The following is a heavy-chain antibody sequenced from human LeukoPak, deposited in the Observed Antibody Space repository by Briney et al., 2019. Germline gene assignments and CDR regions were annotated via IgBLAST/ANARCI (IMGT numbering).Heavy chain of an antibody. CDR2: IYYSGST. Sequence: SETLSLTCTVSGGSISSYYWSWIRQPPGKGLEWIGYIYYSGSTNYNPSLKSRVTISVDTSKNQFSLKLSSVTAADTAVYYCARDRGYYGSGSYYYFDYWGQGTLVNVSS. CDR3: ARDRGYYGSGSYYYFDY. CDR1: GGSISSYY. J-gene: IGHJ4*02. V-gene: IGHV4-59*01. D-gene: IGHD3-10*01.